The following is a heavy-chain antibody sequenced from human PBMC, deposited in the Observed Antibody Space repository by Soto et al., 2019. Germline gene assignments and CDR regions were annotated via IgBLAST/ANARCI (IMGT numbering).Heavy chain of an antibody. CDR2: ISSSSSTI. J-gene: IGHJ5*02. Sequence: PGGSLRLSCAASGFTFSSYSMNWVRQAPGKGLEWVSYISSSSSTIYYADSVKGRFTISRDNAKNSLYLQMNSLRDEDTAVYYCARDPTPRYDVLVPAIPWGQGTLVTVSS. D-gene: IGHD2-2*01. CDR1: GFTFSSYS. CDR3: ARDPTPRYDVLVPAIP. V-gene: IGHV3-48*02.